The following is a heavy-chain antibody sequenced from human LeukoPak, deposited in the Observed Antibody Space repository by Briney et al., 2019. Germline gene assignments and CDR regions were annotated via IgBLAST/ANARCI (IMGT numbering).Heavy chain of an antibody. Sequence: SVKVSCKASGGTFSSYAISWVRQAPGQGLEWMGGIIPIFGTANYAQKFQGRVTITADKSTSPAYMELSSLRSEDTAVYYCARVVRSSSWLFDYWGQGTLVTVSS. CDR1: GGTFSSYA. CDR2: IIPIFGTA. D-gene: IGHD6-13*01. CDR3: ARVVRSSSWLFDY. V-gene: IGHV1-69*06. J-gene: IGHJ4*02.